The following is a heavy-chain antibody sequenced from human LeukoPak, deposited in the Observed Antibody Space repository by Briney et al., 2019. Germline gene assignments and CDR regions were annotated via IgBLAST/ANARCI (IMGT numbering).Heavy chain of an antibody. D-gene: IGHD3-3*01. CDR3: ASLTIFGVAPRYYGMDV. CDR1: GFTFSSYS. J-gene: IGHJ6*02. CDR2: INHSGST. Sequence: GSLRLSCAASGFTFSSYSMNWVRQAPGKGLEWIGEINHSGSTNYNPSLKSRVTISVDTSKNQFSLKLSSVTAADTAVYYCASLTIFGVAPRYYGMDVWGQGTTVTVSS. V-gene: IGHV4-34*01.